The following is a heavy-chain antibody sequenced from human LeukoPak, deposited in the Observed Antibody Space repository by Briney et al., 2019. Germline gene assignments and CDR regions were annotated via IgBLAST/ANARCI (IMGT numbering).Heavy chain of an antibody. V-gene: IGHV5-51*01. Sequence: GESLKISCKGSGYSFTSYWIGWVRQMPGKGLEWMGFIYPGDSDTRYSPSFQGEVTISADKSISTAYLQWSSLKASDTAMYYCARTFPYCSGGSCYGDAFDIWGQGTMVTVSS. D-gene: IGHD2-15*01. J-gene: IGHJ3*02. CDR2: IYPGDSDT. CDR1: GYSFTSYW. CDR3: ARTFPYCSGGSCYGDAFDI.